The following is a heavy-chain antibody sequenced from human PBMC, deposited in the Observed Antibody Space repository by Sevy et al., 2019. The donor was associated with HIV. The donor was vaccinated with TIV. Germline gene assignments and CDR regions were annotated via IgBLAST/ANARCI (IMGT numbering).Heavy chain of an antibody. Sequence: GGSLRLSCAVSGFSFDSYGMTWVRQAPGKGLEWVSAISGSGTRTYYADSVKGRFIISRDNSKNTLDLQMNSLRAEDTGSYYVAEGGGGHYDPDEIAYYFYYYNMDVWGKGTTVTVSS. CDR2: ISGSGTRT. CDR3: AEGGGGHYDPDEIAYYFYYYNMDV. D-gene: IGHD3-22*01. V-gene: IGHV3-23*01. CDR1: GFSFDSYG. J-gene: IGHJ6*03.